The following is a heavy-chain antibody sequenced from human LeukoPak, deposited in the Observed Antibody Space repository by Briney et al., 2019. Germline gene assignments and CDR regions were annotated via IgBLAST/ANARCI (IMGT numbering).Heavy chain of an antibody. CDR1: GASISSGGYY. CDR2: IYYSGST. V-gene: IGHV4-31*03. J-gene: IGHJ5*02. D-gene: IGHD3-3*01. CDR3: ARGHEWPQNGFDP. Sequence: PSETLSLTCTVSGASISSGGYYWSWIRPHPGKGLEWIGCIYYSGSTLYNPSLKSRLTISVDTSKNQFSLKLSSVTAADTAVYYCARGHEWPQNGFDPWGQGTLVTVSS.